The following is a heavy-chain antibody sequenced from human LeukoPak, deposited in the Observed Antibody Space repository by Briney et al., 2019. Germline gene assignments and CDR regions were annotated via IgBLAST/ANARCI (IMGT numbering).Heavy chain of an antibody. CDR2: ISWNSGSI. D-gene: IGHD3-10*01. V-gene: IGHV3-9*01. CDR3: AKAMVRGVTSYGMDV. CDR1: GFTFDDYA. Sequence: PGRSLRLSCAASGFTFDDYAMHWVRQAPGKGLEWVPGISWNSGSIGYADSVKGRFTISRDNAKNSLYLQMNSLRAEDTALYYCAKAMVRGVTSYGMDVWGQGTTVTVSS. J-gene: IGHJ6*02.